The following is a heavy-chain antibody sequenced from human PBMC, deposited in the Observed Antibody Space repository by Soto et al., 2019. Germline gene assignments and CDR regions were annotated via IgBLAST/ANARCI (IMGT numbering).Heavy chain of an antibody. CDR1: GFYVSNYY. D-gene: IGHD5-18*01. J-gene: IGHJ4*02. V-gene: IGHV3-66*01. CDR2: IYRGGEI. Sequence: EVQVVESGGGLVQPGGSLRLSCAASGFYVSNYYMRWLRQAPGQGLEWVSVIYRGGEIYYADSVQGRFTTSRDIARNSLDLQMNSLRVDDPDVYYCARDRRDGDTLWGQGVVVTVPS. CDR3: ARDRRDGDTL.